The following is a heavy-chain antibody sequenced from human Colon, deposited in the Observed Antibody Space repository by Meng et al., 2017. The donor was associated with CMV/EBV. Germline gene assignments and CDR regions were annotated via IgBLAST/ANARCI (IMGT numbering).Heavy chain of an antibody. Sequence: GGSLRLSCAASGFTFSTYVMNWVRQAPGGGLEWISTISISGGDTYYADSVKGRFTISRDNSKNTLSLQMNSLRAEDTALYYCARDYGGNRHFFDYWGQGTLVTVSS. D-gene: IGHD4-23*01. CDR1: GFTFSTYV. CDR3: ARDYGGNRHFFDY. J-gene: IGHJ4*02. V-gene: IGHV3-23*01. CDR2: ISISGGDT.